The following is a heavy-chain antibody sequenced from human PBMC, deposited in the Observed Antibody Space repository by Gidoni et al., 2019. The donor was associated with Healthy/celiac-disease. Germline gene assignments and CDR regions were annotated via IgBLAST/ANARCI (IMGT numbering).Heavy chain of an antibody. V-gene: IGHV3-48*02. CDR1: GFTFSSYS. Sequence: EVQLVESGGGLVQPGGSLRLSCAASGFTFSSYSMNWVRQAPGKGLEWVSYISSSSSTIYYADSVKGRFTNSRDNAKNSLYLQMNSLRDEDTAVYYCARMGRSGYREGDAFDIWGQGTMVTVSS. CDR3: ARMGRSGYREGDAFDI. CDR2: ISSSSSTI. D-gene: IGHD3-22*01. J-gene: IGHJ3*02.